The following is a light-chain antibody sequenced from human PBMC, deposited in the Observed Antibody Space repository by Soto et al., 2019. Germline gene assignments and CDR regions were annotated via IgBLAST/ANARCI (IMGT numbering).Light chain of an antibody. CDR3: SSWDYTLNGYV. V-gene: IGLV1-44*01. Sequence: QSVLTQTPSVSGTPGQRVTISCSGSSSNVGGNTVTWYQQLPGTAPKLLIYSNSLRPSGIPDRISGSKSGTSASLAISGLQSGDEADYHCSSWDYTLNGYVFGTGTKVTVL. CDR1: SSNVGGNT. J-gene: IGLJ1*01. CDR2: SNS.